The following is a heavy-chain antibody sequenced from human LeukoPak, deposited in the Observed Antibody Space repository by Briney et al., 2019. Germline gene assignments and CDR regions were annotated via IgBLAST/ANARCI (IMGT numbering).Heavy chain of an antibody. CDR2: ISYGGSNK. CDR3: APTQVGYGYCSGGSCRGYFQH. CDR1: GFTFSSYG. J-gene: IGHJ1*01. D-gene: IGHD2-15*01. V-gene: IGHV3-30*03. Sequence: GGSLRLSCAASGFTFSSYGMHWVRQAPGKGLEWVAVISYGGSNKYYADSVKGRFTISRDNSKNTLYLQMNSLRAEDTAVYYCAPTQVGYGYCSGGSCRGYFQHWGQGTLVTVSS.